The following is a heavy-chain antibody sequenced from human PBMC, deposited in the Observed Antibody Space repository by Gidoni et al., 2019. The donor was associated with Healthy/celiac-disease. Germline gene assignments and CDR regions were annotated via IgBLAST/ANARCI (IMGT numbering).Heavy chain of an antibody. Sequence: EVQLVQSGAEVKKPGESLTISCKGSGYSFTSYWIGWVRQMPGKGLEWMGIIYPGDSDTRYSPSFQGQVTISADKSISTAYLQWSSLKASDTAMYYCARGSVINYYYYGMDVWGQGTTVTVSS. CDR1: GYSFTSYW. J-gene: IGHJ6*02. CDR3: ARGSVINYYYYGMDV. D-gene: IGHD3-16*02. CDR2: IYPGDSDT. V-gene: IGHV5-51*01.